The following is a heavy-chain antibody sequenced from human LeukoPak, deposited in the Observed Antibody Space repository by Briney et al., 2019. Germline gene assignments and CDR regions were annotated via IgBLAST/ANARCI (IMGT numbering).Heavy chain of an antibody. CDR1: GYTFTSYG. Sequence: ASVKVSCKASGYTFTSYGISWVRQAPGQGLEWMGWISAYNGNTNYALKLQGRVTMTTDTSTSTAYMELRSLRSDGTAVYYCARVVDCSGGSCYSGVDYWGQGTLVTVSS. D-gene: IGHD2-15*01. CDR2: ISAYNGNT. V-gene: IGHV1-18*01. CDR3: ARVVDCSGGSCYSGVDY. J-gene: IGHJ4*02.